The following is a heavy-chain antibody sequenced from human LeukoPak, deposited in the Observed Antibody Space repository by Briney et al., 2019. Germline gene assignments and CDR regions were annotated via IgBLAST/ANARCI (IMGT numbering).Heavy chain of an antibody. CDR1: GYTFTSYY. CDR2: INPSGGST. Sequence: GASVKVSCKASGYTFTSYYMHCVRQAPGQGLEWMGIINPSGGSTSYAQKFQGRVTMTRDTSTSTVYMELSSLRSEDTAVYYCARDGRGGMVRGVIITTWFDPWGQGTLVTVSS. V-gene: IGHV1-46*01. D-gene: IGHD3-10*01. CDR3: ARDGRGGMVRGVIITTWFDP. J-gene: IGHJ5*02.